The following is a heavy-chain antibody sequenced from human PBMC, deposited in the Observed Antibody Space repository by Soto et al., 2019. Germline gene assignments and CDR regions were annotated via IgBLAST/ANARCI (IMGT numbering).Heavy chain of an antibody. J-gene: IGHJ3*02. CDR3: ARDRMLTPFSQAPEFDI. Sequence: GGSLRLSCAASGFTFSSYWMSWVRQAPGKGLEWVANIKKDGSEKYYVDSGKGRFTISSDNAKNSLYLQMNSLRAEDTAVYYCARDRMLTPFSQAPEFDIWGQGTMVTVSS. CDR2: IKKDGSEK. CDR1: GFTFSSYW. V-gene: IGHV3-7*05. D-gene: IGHD3-16*01.